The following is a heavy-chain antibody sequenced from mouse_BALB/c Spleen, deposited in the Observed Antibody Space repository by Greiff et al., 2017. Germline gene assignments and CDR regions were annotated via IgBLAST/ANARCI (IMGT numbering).Heavy chain of an antibody. CDR2: INPSTGYT. D-gene: IGHD2-3*01. V-gene: IGHV1-7*01. Sequence: QVQLKQSGAELAKPGASVKMSCKASGYTFTSYWMHWVKQRPGQGLEWIGYINPSTGYTEYNQKFKDKATLTADKSSSTAYMQLSSLTSEDSAVYYCARRWLQPYFDYWGQGTTLTVSS. CDR3: ARRWLQPYFDY. CDR1: GYTFTSYW. J-gene: IGHJ2*01.